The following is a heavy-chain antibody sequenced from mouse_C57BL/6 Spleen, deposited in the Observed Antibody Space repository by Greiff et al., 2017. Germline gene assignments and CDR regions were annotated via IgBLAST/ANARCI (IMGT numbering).Heavy chain of an antibody. V-gene: IGHV1-31*01. CDR1: GYSFTGYY. D-gene: IGHD1-1*01. Sequence: EVQLQQSGPELVKPGASVKISCKASGYSFTGYYMHWVKQSHGNILDWIGYIYPYNGVASYNQKFKGKATLTVDKSSSTAYMELRSLTSEDSAVYYCARSADYDGPYAMDYWGQGTSVTVSS. CDR2: IYPYNGVA. CDR3: ARSADYDGPYAMDY. J-gene: IGHJ4*01.